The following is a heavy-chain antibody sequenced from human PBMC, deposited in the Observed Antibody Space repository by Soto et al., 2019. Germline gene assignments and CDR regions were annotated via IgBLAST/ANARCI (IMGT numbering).Heavy chain of an antibody. CDR3: AKDLSQWLVGRDYYYYGMDV. CDR1: GFTFSSYG. CDR2: ISYDGSNK. D-gene: IGHD6-19*01. Sequence: GGSLRLSCAASGFTFSSYGMHWVRQAPGKGLEWVAVISYDGSNKYYADSVKGRFTISRDNSKNTLYLQMNSLRAEDTAVYYCAKDLSQWLVGRDYYYYGMDVWGQGTTVTVSS. J-gene: IGHJ6*02. V-gene: IGHV3-30*18.